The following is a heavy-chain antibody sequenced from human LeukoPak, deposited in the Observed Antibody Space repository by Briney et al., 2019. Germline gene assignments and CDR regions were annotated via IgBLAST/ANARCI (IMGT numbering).Heavy chain of an antibody. V-gene: IGHV3-9*01. CDR1: GFTFDDYA. CDR2: ISWNSGSI. Sequence: GGSLRLSCAASGFTFDDYAMHWVRQAPGKGLEWVSGISWNSGSIGYADSVKGRFTISRDNAKNSLYLQMNSLRAEDTAVYYCARGAYYYYYYMDVWGKGTTVTISS. CDR3: ARGAYYYYYYMDV. J-gene: IGHJ6*03.